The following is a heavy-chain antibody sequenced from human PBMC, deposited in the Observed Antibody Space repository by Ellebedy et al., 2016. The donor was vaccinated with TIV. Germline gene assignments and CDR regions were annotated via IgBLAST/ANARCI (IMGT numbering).Heavy chain of an antibody. CDR1: GFTFSSYA. CDR3: AKGRGGGSDSSAPRYYFDY. CDR2: ISSTGSRT. V-gene: IGHV3-23*01. J-gene: IGHJ4*02. Sequence: PGGSLRLSCAASGFTFSSYAMSWVRQAPGKGLEWVSTISSTGSRTYYADSVEGRFIISRDKSKKTLNLQMNSLRAEDTAVYYCAKGRGGGSDSSAPRYYFDYWGQGTLVTVSS. D-gene: IGHD3-22*01.